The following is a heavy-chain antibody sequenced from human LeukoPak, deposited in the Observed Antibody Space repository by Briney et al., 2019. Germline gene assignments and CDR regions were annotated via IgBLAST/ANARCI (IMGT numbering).Heavy chain of an antibody. CDR2: ISDSGST. V-gene: IGHV4-31*03. J-gene: IGHJ5*01. CDR1: GGSIGTSAYY. Sequence: SETLSLTCTVSGGSIGTSAYYWNWIRQHSGKGLEWIGFISDSGSTLYNPSLKSRVTISSDTSKNQFSLKLTSVTAADMAVYYCARGRYSYGRNDSWGQGTLVTVSS. CDR3: ARGRYSYGRNDS. D-gene: IGHD3-16*02.